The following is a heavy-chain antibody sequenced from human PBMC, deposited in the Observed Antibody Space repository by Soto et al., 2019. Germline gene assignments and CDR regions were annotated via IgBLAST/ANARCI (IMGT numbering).Heavy chain of an antibody. CDR1: GFTFSRFA. J-gene: IGHJ4*02. Sequence: PGGSRRLSCAAAGFTFSRFAISWVGQSPGKGLDWFSAISGLGCRTYSAESLKGRFTISRDNAKNTLYLQTRRLRAEDTAVYYWARGFSAGKGSPPDFWGKASLVTVS. CDR2: ISGLGCRT. CDR3: ARGFSAGKGSPPDF. V-gene: IGHV3-23*01. D-gene: IGHD6-13*01.